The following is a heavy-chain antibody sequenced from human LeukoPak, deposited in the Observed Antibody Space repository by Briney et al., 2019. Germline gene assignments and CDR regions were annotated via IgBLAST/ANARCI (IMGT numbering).Heavy chain of an antibody. J-gene: IGHJ6*03. CDR3: ARSRYYYDSSGYYYYYYYMDV. V-gene: IGHV3-23*01. CDR1: GFTFSSYA. Sequence: GGSLRLSCAASGFTFSSYAMSWVRQAPGKGLEWVSSISGSGGSPYYAGSVKGRFTISRDSSKNTLYLQMNSLRAEDTAVYYCARSRYYYDSSGYYYYYYYMDVWGKGTTVTVSS. D-gene: IGHD3-22*01. CDR2: ISGSGGSP.